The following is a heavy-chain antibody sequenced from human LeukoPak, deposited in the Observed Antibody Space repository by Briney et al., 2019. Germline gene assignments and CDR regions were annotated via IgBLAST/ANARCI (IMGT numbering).Heavy chain of an antibody. CDR2: IYPGDSDT. D-gene: IGHD2/OR15-2a*01. CDR1: GYSFSSYW. J-gene: IGHJ4*02. CDR3: VRRMAEYGHRIFDY. V-gene: IGHV5-51*01. Sequence: GESLKISCKGSGYSFSSYWIGWVRQMPGKGLEWMGIIYPGDSDTRYSPSFQGQVIISADKSISTAYLQWSSLKGSDTAMYYCVRRMAEYGHRIFDYWGQGTLVTVSS.